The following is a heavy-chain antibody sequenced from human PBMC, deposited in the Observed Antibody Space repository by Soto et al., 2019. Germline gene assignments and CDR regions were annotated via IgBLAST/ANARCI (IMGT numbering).Heavy chain of an antibody. V-gene: IGHV3-48*02. Sequence: HPGGSLRLSCAASGFTFSTYSMNWARQAPGKGLEWIAYISIGSTTIFYADSVKGRFTISRDNAKSSLYLQMNSLRDEDTAVYYCARHNGMAGSFDTWGQGTLVTVSS. D-gene: IGHD1-1*01. CDR3: ARHNGMAGSFDT. CDR1: GFTFSTYS. J-gene: IGHJ5*02. CDR2: ISIGSTTI.